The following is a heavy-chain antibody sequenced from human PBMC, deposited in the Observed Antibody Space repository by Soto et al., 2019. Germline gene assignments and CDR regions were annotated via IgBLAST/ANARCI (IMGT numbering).Heavy chain of an antibody. Sequence: EVQLVESGGGLVKPGGSLRLSCAASGFTFSSYSMNWVRQAPGKGLEWVSSISSSSFSINYADSVKGRFSISRDNAQNSLHLQMNNLRAEDPAVYYCARKESSNIYGMDVWGQGTTVTVSS. CDR1: GFTFSSYS. J-gene: IGHJ6*02. CDR3: ARKESSNIYGMDV. V-gene: IGHV3-21*02. D-gene: IGHD6-6*01. CDR2: ISSSSFSI.